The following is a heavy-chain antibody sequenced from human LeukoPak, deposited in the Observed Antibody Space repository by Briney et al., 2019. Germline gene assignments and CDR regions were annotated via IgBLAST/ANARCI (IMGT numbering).Heavy chain of an antibody. CDR3: ARQPTPGSGSSY. D-gene: IGHD3-10*01. CDR2: IYHSGST. V-gene: IGHV4-30-2*01. J-gene: IGHJ1*01. Sequence: SETLSLTCTVSGGSISSGGYYWSWIRQPPGKGLEWIGYIYHSGSTYYNPSLKSRVTISADKSISTAYLQWSSLKASDTAMYYCARQPTPGSGSSYWGQGTLVTVSS. CDR1: GGSISSGGYY.